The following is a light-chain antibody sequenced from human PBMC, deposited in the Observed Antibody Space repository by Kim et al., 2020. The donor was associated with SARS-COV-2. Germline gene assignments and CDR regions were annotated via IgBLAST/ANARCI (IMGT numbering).Light chain of an antibody. J-gene: IGLJ1*01. CDR2: QDD. Sequence: SYELTQPLSLSVSPGQTASITCSGDKLEDKRACWYQQKPGQSPVLIIYQDDKRPSGIPERFSASNSGSTATLTISGTQTMDDADYYCQAWDNGTAVFGTGTKVTVL. CDR3: QAWDNGTAV. V-gene: IGLV3-1*01. CDR1: KLEDKR.